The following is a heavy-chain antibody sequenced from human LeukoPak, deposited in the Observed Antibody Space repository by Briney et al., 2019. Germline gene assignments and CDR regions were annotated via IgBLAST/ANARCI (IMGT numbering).Heavy chain of an antibody. V-gene: IGHV1-2*02. CDR3: ARARWQLVPYFDS. J-gene: IGHJ4*02. CDR1: GYTFTDYY. CDR2: INPNSGGT. Sequence: GASVKVSCTAFGYTFTDYYMSWVQQAPGQGLEWMGWINPNSGGTNFAQKFQGRVAMTRDTSISTAYMELGSLRSDDTAVYYCARARWQLVPYFDSWGQGTLVTVSS. D-gene: IGHD6-6*01.